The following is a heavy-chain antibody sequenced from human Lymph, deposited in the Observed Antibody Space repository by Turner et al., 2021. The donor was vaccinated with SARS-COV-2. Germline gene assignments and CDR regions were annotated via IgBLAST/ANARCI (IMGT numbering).Heavy chain of an antibody. V-gene: IGHV3-66*01. CDR1: GVTVSRNY. CDR3: ARDFREGAFDI. Sequence: EVQLVEPGGGLVQPGGSLRLSCAASGVTVSRNYMSWVRQAPGKGLEWVAVLYSGGSTFYADSVKGRFTISRDNSKNTLYVQMNSLRAEDTAVYYCARDFREGAFDIWGQGTMVTISS. J-gene: IGHJ3*02. CDR2: LYSGGST. D-gene: IGHD3-10*01.